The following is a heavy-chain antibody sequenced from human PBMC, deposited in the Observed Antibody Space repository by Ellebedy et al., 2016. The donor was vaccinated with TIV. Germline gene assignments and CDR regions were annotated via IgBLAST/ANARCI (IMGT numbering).Heavy chain of an antibody. J-gene: IGHJ4*02. V-gene: IGHV3-33*05. CDR1: GFTFSSYG. CDR3: ARVFISYFFDY. CDR2: ISSDGSET. Sequence: GGSLRLSCAASGFTFSSYGFHWVRQAPGKGLEWVAFISSDGSETYYGDSVKGRFTISRDSSRNTVYLQMNNLGADDTAVYYGARVFISYFFDYWGQGTLVTVSS. D-gene: IGHD2-2*01.